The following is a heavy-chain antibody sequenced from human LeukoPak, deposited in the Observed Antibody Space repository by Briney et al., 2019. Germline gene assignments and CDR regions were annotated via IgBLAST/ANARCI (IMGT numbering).Heavy chain of an antibody. CDR1: GGTFSSYA. Sequence: SVKLSCKASGGTFSSYAISWVRQAPGQGREWMGRIIPILGIANYAQKYQGRVTITADKSTSTAYMELSSLRSEDTAVYYCAREKERITMRVVVTAPDYWGQGTLVTVSS. D-gene: IGHD3-22*01. J-gene: IGHJ4*02. CDR3: AREKERITMRVVVTAPDY. CDR2: IIPILGIA. V-gene: IGHV1-69*04.